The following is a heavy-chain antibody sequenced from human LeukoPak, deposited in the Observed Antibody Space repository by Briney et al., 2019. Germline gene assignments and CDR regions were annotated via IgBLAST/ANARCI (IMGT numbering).Heavy chain of an antibody. D-gene: IGHD4-23*01. CDR2: ISSSSSYI. V-gene: IGHV3-21*01. J-gene: IGHJ3*02. CDR3: ACLHYGGNSDAFDI. Sequence: PGGSLRLSCAASGFTFSSYSMNWVRQAPGKGLEWVSSISSSSSYIYYADSVKGRFTISRDNAKNSLYLQMNSLRAEDTAVYYCACLHYGGNSDAFDIWGQGTMVTVSS. CDR1: GFTFSSYS.